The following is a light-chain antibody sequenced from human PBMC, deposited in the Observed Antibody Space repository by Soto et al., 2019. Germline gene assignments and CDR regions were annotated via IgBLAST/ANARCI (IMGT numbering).Light chain of an antibody. V-gene: IGKV3-11*01. CDR1: QSVSNNY. CDR2: GAS. Sequence: EIVLTQSPGTLSLSPGERATLSCRASQSVSNNYLAWYQQKPGQAPRLLIYGASNRATGIPARFSCSGSGTDFTLTISYLETEDFAIYYCQQGGNWPLTFGQGTRLE. CDR3: QQGGNWPLT. J-gene: IGKJ5*01.